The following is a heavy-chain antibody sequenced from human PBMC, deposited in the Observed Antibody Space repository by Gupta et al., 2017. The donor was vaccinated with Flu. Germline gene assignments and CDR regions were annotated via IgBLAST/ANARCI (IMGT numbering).Heavy chain of an antibody. J-gene: IGHJ6*03. Sequence: QVQLVQSGAEVKKPGSSVKVSCKASGGTFSSYAISWVRQAPGQGLEWMGGIIPIFGTANYAQKFQGRVTITADESTSTAYRELSSLRSEDTAVYYCARDLKGGPPTSFYYDYMDVWGKGTTVTVSS. CDR3: ARDLKGGPPTSFYYDYMDV. CDR2: IIPIFGTA. V-gene: IGHV1-69*01. CDR1: GGTFSSYA. D-gene: IGHD2-2*01.